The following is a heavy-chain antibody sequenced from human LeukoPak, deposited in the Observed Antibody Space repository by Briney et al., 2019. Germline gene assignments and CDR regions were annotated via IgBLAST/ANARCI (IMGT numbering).Heavy chain of an antibody. CDR1: GFTVSSNY. CDR3: ARATF. CDR2: IYSDGST. J-gene: IGHJ1*01. V-gene: IGHV3-53*01. Sequence: GGSLRLSCAVSGFTVSSNYMSWVRQAPGKGLEWVSVIYSDGSTYYADSVKGRFTISRDNSKNTLYLKMISLRAEDTALYYCARATFWGQGTLVTVSS.